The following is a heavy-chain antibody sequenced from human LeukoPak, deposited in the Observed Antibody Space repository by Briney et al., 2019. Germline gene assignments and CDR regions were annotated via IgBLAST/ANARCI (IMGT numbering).Heavy chain of an antibody. J-gene: IGHJ6*03. D-gene: IGHD2-15*01. CDR1: GFTFSSYG. CDR2: IRYDGSNK. CDR3: AKDRYCSGGSCPDPYYYYYMDV. Sequence: PGGSLRLSCAASGFTFSSYGMHWVRQAPGKGLEWVAFIRYDGSNKYYAESVKGRFTISRDNSKNTLYLQMNSLRAEDTAVYNCAKDRYCSGGSCPDPYYYYYMDVWGKGTTVTVSS. V-gene: IGHV3-30*02.